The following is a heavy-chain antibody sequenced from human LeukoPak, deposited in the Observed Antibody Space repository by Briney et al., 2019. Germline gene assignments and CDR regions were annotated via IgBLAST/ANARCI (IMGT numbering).Heavy chain of an antibody. Sequence: SETLSLTCAVYGGSFSGYYWSWIRQPPGKGLEWIGEINHSGSTNYNPSLKSRVTISVDTSKNQFSLKLSSVTAADTAVYYCARKRITMIVVVSYAFDIWGQGTMVTVSS. CDR1: GGSFSGYY. CDR3: ARKRITMIVVVSYAFDI. CDR2: INHSGST. J-gene: IGHJ3*02. D-gene: IGHD3-22*01. V-gene: IGHV4-34*01.